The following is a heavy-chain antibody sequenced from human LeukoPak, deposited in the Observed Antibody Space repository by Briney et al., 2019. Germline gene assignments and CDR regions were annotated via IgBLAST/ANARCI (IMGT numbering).Heavy chain of an antibody. CDR3: ARELAAAGKYFQH. J-gene: IGHJ1*01. Sequence: PSQTLSLTCTVSGGSISSGSYYWSWIRQPAGKGLEWIGRIYTSGSTNYNPSLKSRVTISVDTSKNQFSLKLSSVTAADTAVYYCARELAAAGKYFQHWGQGTLVTVSS. CDR2: IYTSGST. D-gene: IGHD6-13*01. CDR1: GGSISSGSYY. V-gene: IGHV4-61*02.